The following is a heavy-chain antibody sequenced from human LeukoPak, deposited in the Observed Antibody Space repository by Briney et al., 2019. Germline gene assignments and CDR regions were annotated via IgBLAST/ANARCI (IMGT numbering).Heavy chain of an antibody. CDR2: ISYDGSNK. CDR1: GFTFSSYA. V-gene: IGHV3-30*04. Sequence: GRSLRLSCVASGFTFSSYAMHWVRQAPGKGLEWVAVISYDGSNKYYADSVKGRFTISRDNSKNTLYLQMNSLRAEDTAVYYCARVVDDILTGYYVSYYFDYWGQGTLVTVSS. CDR3: ARVVDDILTGYYVSYYFDY. D-gene: IGHD3-9*01. J-gene: IGHJ4*02.